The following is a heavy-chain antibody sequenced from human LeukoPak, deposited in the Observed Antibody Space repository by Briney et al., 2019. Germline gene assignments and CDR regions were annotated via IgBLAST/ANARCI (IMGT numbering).Heavy chain of an antibody. CDR2: INHSGST. CDR1: GGSFSGYY. Sequence: SQTLSLTCAVYGGSFSGYYWSWIRQPPGKGLEWIGEINHSGSTNYNPSLKSRVTISVDTSKNQFSLKLSSVTAADTAVYYCARVPGYRYHFDYWGQGTLVTVSS. CDR3: ARVPGYRYHFDY. V-gene: IGHV4-34*01. J-gene: IGHJ4*02. D-gene: IGHD1-14*01.